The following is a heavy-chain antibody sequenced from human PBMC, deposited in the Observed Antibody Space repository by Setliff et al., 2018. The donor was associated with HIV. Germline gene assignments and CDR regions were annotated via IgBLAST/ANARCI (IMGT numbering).Heavy chain of an antibody. D-gene: IGHD2-15*01. J-gene: IGHJ4*02. CDR3: ASSSGGNYEAYFDY. V-gene: IGHV3-11*01. CDR1: GFTFSDYY. CDR2: ISSSGSTI. Sequence: LRLSCAASGFTFSDYYMSWIRQAPGKGLEWVSYISSSGSTIYYADSVKGRFTISRDNAKNSLYLQMNSLRAEDTAVYYCASSSGGNYEAYFDYWGQGTLVTVSS.